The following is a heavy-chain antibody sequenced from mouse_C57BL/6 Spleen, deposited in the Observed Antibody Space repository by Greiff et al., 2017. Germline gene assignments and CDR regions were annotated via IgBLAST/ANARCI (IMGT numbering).Heavy chain of an antibody. CDR1: GFNIKDDY. CDR3: TTDPLNYYGSSYGWFAY. Sequence: VQLQQSGAELVRPGASVKLSCTASGFNIKDDYMHWVKQRPEQGLEWIGWIDLENGDTEYASKFQGKATITADTSSNTAYLQLSSLTSEDTAVYYCTTDPLNYYGSSYGWFAYWGQGTLVTVSA. V-gene: IGHV14-4*01. D-gene: IGHD1-1*01. J-gene: IGHJ3*01. CDR2: IDLENGDT.